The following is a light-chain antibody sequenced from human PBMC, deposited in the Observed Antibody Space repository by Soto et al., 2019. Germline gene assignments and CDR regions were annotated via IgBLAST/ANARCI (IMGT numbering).Light chain of an antibody. CDR1: QSVSSSY. Sequence: EIVLTQSPGTLSLSPGERATLSCRASQSVSSSYLAWYQQKPGQAPRLLIFDASTRATGIPDRFSGSGSGTDFTLTISRLEPEDFAVYYCQHYGDSPGFTFGPGTKVDIK. CDR3: QHYGDSPGFT. V-gene: IGKV3-20*01. J-gene: IGKJ3*01. CDR2: DAS.